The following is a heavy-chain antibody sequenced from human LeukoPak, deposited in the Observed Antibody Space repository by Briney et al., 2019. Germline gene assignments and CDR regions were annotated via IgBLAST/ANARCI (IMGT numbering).Heavy chain of an antibody. V-gene: IGHV4-31*03. J-gene: IGHJ3*02. Sequence: PSETLSLTCTVSGGSITSGDYHWRWIRQYPGKGLKCIGYIYHSGSTYYNPSLKSRLTITVDTSNNQFFIKLSSQTAADKAMFYCAREGRGMDTNAHHAFDIWGQGTMVTVSS. CDR1: GGSITSGDYH. CDR2: IYHSGST. CDR3: AREGRGMDTNAHHAFDI. D-gene: IGHD5-18*01.